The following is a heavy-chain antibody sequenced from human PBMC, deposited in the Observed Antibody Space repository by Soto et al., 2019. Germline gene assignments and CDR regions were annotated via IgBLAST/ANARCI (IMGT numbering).Heavy chain of an antibody. D-gene: IGHD2-2*01. CDR3: ARNLVSTSYSYYYYYMDV. CDR2: IYPGDSDT. V-gene: IGHV5-51*01. Sequence: PGESLKISCKGSGYSFTSYWIGWVRQMPGKSLEWMGIIYPGDSDTRYCPSFQGQVTISADKSISTAYLQWSSLKASDTAMYYCARNLVSTSYSYYYYYMDVWGKGTTVTVSS. CDR1: GYSFTSYW. J-gene: IGHJ6*03.